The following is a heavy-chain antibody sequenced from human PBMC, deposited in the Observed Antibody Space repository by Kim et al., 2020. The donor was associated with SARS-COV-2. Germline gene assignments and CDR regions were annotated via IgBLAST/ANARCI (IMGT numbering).Heavy chain of an antibody. V-gene: IGHV1-69*13. J-gene: IGHJ5*02. D-gene: IGHD6-6*01. CDR2: IIPIFGTA. CDR1: GGTFSSYG. CDR3: ARVGYSSSSVGWFDP. Sequence: SVKVSCKASGGTFSSYGISWVRQAPGQGLEWMGGIIPIFGTANYAQKFQGRVTITADESTSTAYMELSSLRSEDTAVYYCARVGYSSSSVGWFDPWGQRTLVTVSS.